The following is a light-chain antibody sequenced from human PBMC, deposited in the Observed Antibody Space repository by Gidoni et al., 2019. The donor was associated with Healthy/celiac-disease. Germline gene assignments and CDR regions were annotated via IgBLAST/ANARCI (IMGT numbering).Light chain of an antibody. Sequence: DIQATQSLSFLSASVGDRVTITCRASQSISSYLAWYQQKPGKAPKLLIYAASTLQSGVPSRFSGSGSGTEFTLTISSLQPEDFATYYCQQLNSYPRVTFXGXTKVEIK. CDR2: AAS. J-gene: IGKJ4*01. V-gene: IGKV1-9*01. CDR3: QQLNSYPRVT. CDR1: QSISSY.